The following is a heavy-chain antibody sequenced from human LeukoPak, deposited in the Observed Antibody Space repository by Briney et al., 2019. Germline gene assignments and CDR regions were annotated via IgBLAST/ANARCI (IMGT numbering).Heavy chain of an antibody. Sequence: PSETLSLTCTVSGGSISTYYWSWIRQPAGKGPEWIGRTNTNGNTNYNPSLKSRVTMSVDTSKTHFSLNLSSVTAADSAVYYCARERLGFRVDVWGKGSMVTVSS. D-gene: IGHD6-25*01. CDR1: GGSISTYY. CDR2: TNTNGNT. J-gene: IGHJ6*04. V-gene: IGHV4-4*07. CDR3: ARERLGFRVDV.